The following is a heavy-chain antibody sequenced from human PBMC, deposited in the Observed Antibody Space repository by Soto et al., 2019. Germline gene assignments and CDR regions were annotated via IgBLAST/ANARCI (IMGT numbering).Heavy chain of an antibody. V-gene: IGHV3-30*04. CDR1: EFTFSRYA. Sequence: QVQLVESGGGVVQPGRSLRLSCAASEFTFSRYAMHWVRQAPGKGLEGVAVISYDGTNKYYADSVEGRFTISRDNSKNTVYLQMNSLRAVDTAVYYCARGSSIIVVPSATIGYWGQGTLVTVSS. D-gene: IGHD2-2*01. CDR2: ISYDGTNK. CDR3: ARGSSIIVVPSATIGY. J-gene: IGHJ4*02.